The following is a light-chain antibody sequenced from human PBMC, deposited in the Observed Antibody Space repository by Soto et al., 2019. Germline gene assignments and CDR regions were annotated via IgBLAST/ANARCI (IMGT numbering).Light chain of an antibody. CDR2: AAS. CDR3: QQSYSTPYT. J-gene: IGKJ2*01. CDR1: QSISSY. V-gene: IGKV1-39*01. Sequence: DIQMTQSPSSLSASVGDRVTITCRASQSISSYLNWYQQKPGKAPKLLIYAASSLQCGVPSRFSGSGSWTDFTLTISSMQPEDFATYYCQQSYSTPYTFGQGTKLEIK.